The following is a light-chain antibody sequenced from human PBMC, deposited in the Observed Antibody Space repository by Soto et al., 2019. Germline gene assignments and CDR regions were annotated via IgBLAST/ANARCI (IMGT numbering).Light chain of an antibody. CDR1: QDISRW. CDR2: GAS. J-gene: IGKJ4*01. Sequence: DIQMTQSPSSVSASVGDRVTITCRASQDISRWLAWYQQKPGKAPKLLIYGASNLQSGAPSRFSGSGSGTDFTLTISSLQPEDFVTYYCQQATRFPVSFGGGTKIEIK. CDR3: QQATRFPVS. V-gene: IGKV1-12*01.